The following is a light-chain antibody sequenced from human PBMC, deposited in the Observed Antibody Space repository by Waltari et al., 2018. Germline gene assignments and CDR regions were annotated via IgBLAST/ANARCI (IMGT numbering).Light chain of an antibody. J-gene: IGKJ2*01. V-gene: IGKV1-33*01. CDR2: DAS. Sequence: DIQMTQSPSSLSASVGDRVTITSQASRDINNYLNWYQQKPGKAPKLLIYDASSLERGVPSRFSGSGSGTEFTLTISSLQAEDVTVYHCHQYFAPPYTFGRGTRL. CDR1: RDINNY. CDR3: HQYFAPPYT.